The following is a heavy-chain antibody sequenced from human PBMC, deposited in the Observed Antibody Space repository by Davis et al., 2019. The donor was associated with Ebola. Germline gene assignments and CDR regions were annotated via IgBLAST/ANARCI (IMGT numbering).Heavy chain of an antibody. V-gene: IGHV3-7*01. CDR2: IKQDGSEK. D-gene: IGHD6-19*01. J-gene: IGHJ4*02. CDR3: ARGGWYTYY. CDR1: GFTFSSYW. Sequence: GASLKISCAASGFTFSSYWMSWVRQAPGKGLEWVANIKQDGSEKYYVDSVNGRFTISRDNAKNSLYLQMNSLRAEDTGVYYCARGGWYTYYWGQGTLVTVSS.